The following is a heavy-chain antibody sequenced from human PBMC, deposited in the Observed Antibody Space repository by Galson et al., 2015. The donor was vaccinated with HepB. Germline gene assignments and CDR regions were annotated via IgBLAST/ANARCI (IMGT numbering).Heavy chain of an antibody. D-gene: IGHD2-15*01. V-gene: IGHV1-46*04. Sequence: SVKVSCKASGYIFTRYYIHWVRQAPGQGLEWMGLVDPSGRGNRYAQKLQGRVTMTRATSTSTVYMELSSLRSDDTAVYFCARDKEVGGGSCCDYWGQGTLVTVSS. CDR1: GYIFTRYY. CDR2: VDPSGRGN. J-gene: IGHJ4*02. CDR3: ARDKEVGGGSCCDY.